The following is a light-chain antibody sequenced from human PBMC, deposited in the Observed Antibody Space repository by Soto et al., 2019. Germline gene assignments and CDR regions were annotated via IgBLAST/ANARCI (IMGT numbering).Light chain of an antibody. Sequence: QSALTQPASVSGSPGQSITISCTGASSDVGYYNLVSWYQQHPGKTPKLMIYEGSKRPSVASNRFSGSKSGNTASLTISGLQAEDEADYYCCSYAGSSTPYVFGTGTKLTVL. J-gene: IGLJ1*01. CDR1: SSDVGYYNL. CDR3: CSYAGSSTPYV. CDR2: EGS. V-gene: IGLV2-23*01.